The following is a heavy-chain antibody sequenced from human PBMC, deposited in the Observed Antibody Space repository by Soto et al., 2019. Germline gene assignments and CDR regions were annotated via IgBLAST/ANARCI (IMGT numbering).Heavy chain of an antibody. CDR2: IYYSGST. V-gene: IGHV4-39*01. CDR1: GGSISSSSYY. D-gene: IGHD3-9*01. J-gene: IGHJ5*02. CDR3: ARWYYDILTGYYWFDP. Sequence: SETLSLTCTVSGGSISSSSYYWGWIRQPPGKGLEWIGSIYYSGSTYYNPSLKSRVTISVDTSKNQFSLKLSSVTAADTAVYYCARWYYDILTGYYWFDPWGQGTLVTVSS.